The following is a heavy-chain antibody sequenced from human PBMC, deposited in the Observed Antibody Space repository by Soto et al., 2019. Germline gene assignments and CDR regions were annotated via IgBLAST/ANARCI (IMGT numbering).Heavy chain of an antibody. CDR2: INAGNGNT. CDR1: GYTFTSYA. Sequence: ASVKVSCKASGYTFTSYAMHWVRQAPGQRLEWMEWINAGNGNTKYSQKFQGRVTITRDTSASTAYMELSSLRSEDTAVYYCARTDIVVVPAAMPGGPYYGMDVWGQGTTVTVSS. J-gene: IGHJ6*02. V-gene: IGHV1-3*01. CDR3: ARTDIVVVPAAMPGGPYYGMDV. D-gene: IGHD2-2*01.